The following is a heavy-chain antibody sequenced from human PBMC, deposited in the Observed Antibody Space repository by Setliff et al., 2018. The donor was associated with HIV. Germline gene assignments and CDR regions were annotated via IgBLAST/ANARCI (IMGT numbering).Heavy chain of an antibody. J-gene: IGHJ5*01. V-gene: IGHV3-53*01. CDR2: FYSGGST. CDR1: GLAVGANY. CDR3: ARDLWNYGIDS. D-gene: IGHD1-7*01. Sequence: GGSLRLSCAASGLAVGANYMSWVRQAPGKGLECVSIFYSGGSTYYSDSVKGRFTISRDKSKNSLYLQRNSLRAEDTAVYYCARDLWNYGIDSWGQGTLVTVSS.